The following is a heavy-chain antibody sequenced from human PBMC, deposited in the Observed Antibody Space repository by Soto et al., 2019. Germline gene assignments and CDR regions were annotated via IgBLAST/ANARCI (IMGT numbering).Heavy chain of an antibody. CDR1: GGSISSGDYY. CDR2: IYYSGST. CDR3: ARVGDGELLARGMDV. V-gene: IGHV4-30-4*01. J-gene: IGHJ6*02. Sequence: QVQLQESGPGLVKPSQTLSLTCTVSGGSISSGDYYWSWIRQPPGKGLEWIGYIYYSGSTYYNPSLRSRVTISIGTSENQICLKLSSVTAADTAAYYCARVGDGELLARGMDVCGQGTTVTVSS. D-gene: IGHD3-10*01.